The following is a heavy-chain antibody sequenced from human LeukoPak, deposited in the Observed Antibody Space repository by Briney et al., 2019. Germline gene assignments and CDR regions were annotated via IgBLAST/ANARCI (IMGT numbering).Heavy chain of an antibody. CDR2: IKSDGRST. Sequence: PGGSLRLSCAASGFTFSSYWMHWVRQAPGKGLVWVSRIKSDGRSTSYADSVKGRFTISRDNAKNSLYLQMNSLRAEDTAVYYCARHVVAVGFDYWGQGTLVTVSS. D-gene: IGHD3-22*01. CDR1: GFTFSSYW. J-gene: IGHJ4*02. V-gene: IGHV3-74*01. CDR3: ARHVVAVGFDY.